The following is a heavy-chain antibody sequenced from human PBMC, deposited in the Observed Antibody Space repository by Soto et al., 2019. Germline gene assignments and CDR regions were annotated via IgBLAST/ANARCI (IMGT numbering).Heavy chain of an antibody. J-gene: IGHJ6*02. V-gene: IGHV3-48*03. D-gene: IGHD3-22*01. Sequence: GGGLRLSCAAPVFTFSSYEMNWVRQAPGKGLEWVSYISSSGSTIYYADSVKGRFTISRDSAKNSLYLQMNSLRAEDTAVYYCARAPRAYYYDSSGYYYDYYYGMDVWGQGTTVTVSS. CDR3: ARAPRAYYYDSSGYYYDYYYGMDV. CDR2: ISSSGSTI. CDR1: VFTFSSYE.